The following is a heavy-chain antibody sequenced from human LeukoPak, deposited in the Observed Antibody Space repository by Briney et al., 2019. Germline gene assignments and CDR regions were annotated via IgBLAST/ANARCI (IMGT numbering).Heavy chain of an antibody. CDR2: ISYDGGNK. Sequence: PGRSLRLSCAASGFTFSSYGMHWVRQAPGKGLEWVAVISYDGGNKYYADSVKGRFTISRDNSKNTLYLQMNSLRAEDTAVYYCAKDGVLALDYWGQGTLVTVSS. V-gene: IGHV3-30*18. D-gene: IGHD2-15*01. J-gene: IGHJ4*02. CDR3: AKDGVLALDY. CDR1: GFTFSSYG.